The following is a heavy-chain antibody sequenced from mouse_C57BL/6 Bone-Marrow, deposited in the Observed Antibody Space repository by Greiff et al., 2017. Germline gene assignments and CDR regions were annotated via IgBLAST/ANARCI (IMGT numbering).Heavy chain of an antibody. J-gene: IGHJ2*01. CDR2: IRNKANGYTT. CDR1: GFTFTDYY. D-gene: IGHD1-1*01. V-gene: IGHV7-3*01. Sequence: DVMLVESGGGLVQPGGSLSLSCAASGFTFTDYYMSWVRQPPGKALEWLGFIRNKANGYTTEYSASVKGRFTISRDNSQSILYLQMNALRAEDSATYYCARYSRGSFDDWGQGTTLTVSS. CDR3: ARYSRGSFDD.